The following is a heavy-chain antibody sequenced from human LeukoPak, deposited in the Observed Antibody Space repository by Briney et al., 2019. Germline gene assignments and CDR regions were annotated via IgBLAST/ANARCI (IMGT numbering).Heavy chain of an antibody. V-gene: IGHV4-31*03. CDR2: IYYSGST. CDR3: ARVYCSGGSCYPPDYFDY. CDR1: GGSISSGGYY. D-gene: IGHD2-15*01. J-gene: IGHJ4*02. Sequence: PSETLSLTCTVSGGSISSGGYYWSWIRQHPGKGLEWIGYIYYSGSTYYNPSLKSRVTISVDTSKNQFSLKPSSVTAADTAVYYCARVYCSGGSCYPPDYFDYWGQGTLVTVSS.